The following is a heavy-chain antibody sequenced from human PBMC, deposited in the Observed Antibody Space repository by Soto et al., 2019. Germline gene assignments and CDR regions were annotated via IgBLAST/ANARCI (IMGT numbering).Heavy chain of an antibody. V-gene: IGHV3-30*18. Sequence: GGSLRLSCAASGFTFSSYGMHWVRQAPGKGLEWVALISDDGSNKKSADSVKGRFTISRDNSKNTLYLEMNSLRAEDTAVYYCAKDRLARGASYYDSRVYRPDYWGQGTLVTVSS. J-gene: IGHJ4*02. CDR2: ISDDGSNK. D-gene: IGHD3-22*01. CDR3: AKDRLARGASYYDSRVYRPDY. CDR1: GFTFSSYG.